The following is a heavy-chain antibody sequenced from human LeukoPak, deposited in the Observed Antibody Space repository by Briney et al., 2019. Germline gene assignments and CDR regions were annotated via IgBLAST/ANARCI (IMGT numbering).Heavy chain of an antibody. Sequence: PGGSLRLSCAASGFTLNTFTMNWVRQAPGEGLEWVSSISSSGSYIYYADSVKGRFTISRDDAKNSLSLQMDSLRAEDTAVYYCARVISCSSARCYRGRLDPWGQGTLVTVSS. CDR3: ARVISCSSARCYRGRLDP. D-gene: IGHD2-2*01. V-gene: IGHV3-21*01. CDR1: GFTLNTFT. J-gene: IGHJ5*02. CDR2: ISSSGSYI.